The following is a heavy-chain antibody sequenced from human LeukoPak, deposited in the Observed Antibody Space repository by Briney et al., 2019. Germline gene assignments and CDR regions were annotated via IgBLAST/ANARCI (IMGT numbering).Heavy chain of an antibody. J-gene: IGHJ4*02. CDR2: ISITGSTI. Sequence: PGGSLRLSCVASGFTFSSYSMNWVRQAPGKGLEWVSYISITGSTIYLADSVKGRFTISRDNAKYSLYLQMNSLRDEDTAVYYCARAIYDSSGSGDYWGQGTLVTVSS. CDR3: ARAIYDSSGSGDY. D-gene: IGHD3-22*01. CDR1: GFTFSSYS. V-gene: IGHV3-48*02.